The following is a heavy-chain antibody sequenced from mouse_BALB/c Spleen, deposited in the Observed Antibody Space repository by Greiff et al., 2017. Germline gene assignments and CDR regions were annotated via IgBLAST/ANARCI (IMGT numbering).Heavy chain of an antibody. J-gene: IGHJ4*01. CDR3: ARYYRYDASYAMDY. CDR1: GYTFTSYW. D-gene: IGHD2-14*01. CDR2: INPSTGYT. Sequence: QVQLQQSGAELAKPGASVKMSCKASGYTFTSYWMHWVKQRPGQGLEWIGYINPSTGYTEYNQKFKDKATLTADKSSSTAYMQLSSLTSEDSAVYYCARYYRYDASYAMDYWGQGTSVTVSS. V-gene: IGHV1-7*01.